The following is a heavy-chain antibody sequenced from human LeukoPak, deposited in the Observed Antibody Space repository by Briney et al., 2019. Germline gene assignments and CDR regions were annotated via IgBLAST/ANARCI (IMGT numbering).Heavy chain of an antibody. Sequence: ASVKVSCKASGYTFTSYDVNWVRQATGQGLEWMGWVNPNSGHTGYAQKFQGRVTMTRNTSISTAYMELSSLRSEDTAVYYCARGPWYYDFWSGYPFDYWGQGTLVTVSS. D-gene: IGHD3-3*01. CDR1: GYTFTSYD. J-gene: IGHJ4*02. V-gene: IGHV1-8*01. CDR2: VNPNSGHT. CDR3: ARGPWYYDFWSGYPFDY.